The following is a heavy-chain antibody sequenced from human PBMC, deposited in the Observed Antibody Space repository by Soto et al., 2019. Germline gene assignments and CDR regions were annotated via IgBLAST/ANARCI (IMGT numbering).Heavy chain of an antibody. Sequence: VKVSCKASGFTFRNYAIQWLCQAPGQGLEWMGGIIPIFGTANYAQKFQGRVTITADKSTSTAYMELSSLRSEDTAVYDCARDQGYYGMDVWGQGTTVTVSS. J-gene: IGHJ6*02. V-gene: IGHV1-69*06. CDR3: ARDQGYYGMDV. CDR1: GFTFRNYA. CDR2: IIPIFGTA.